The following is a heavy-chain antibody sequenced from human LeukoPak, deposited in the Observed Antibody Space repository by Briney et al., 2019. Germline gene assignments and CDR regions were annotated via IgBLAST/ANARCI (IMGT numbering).Heavy chain of an antibody. CDR2: ISGSGGST. V-gene: IGHV3-23*01. Sequence: GGSLRLSCAASGFTFSSYAMSWVRQAPGKGLEWVSAISGSGGSTYYADSVKGRFTISRDNSKNTLYLQMNSLRAEDTAVYYCAKTEIQNTYNWNYQVYWGQGTLVTVSS. CDR3: AKTEIQNTYNWNYQVY. J-gene: IGHJ4*02. D-gene: IGHD1-7*01. CDR1: GFTFSSYA.